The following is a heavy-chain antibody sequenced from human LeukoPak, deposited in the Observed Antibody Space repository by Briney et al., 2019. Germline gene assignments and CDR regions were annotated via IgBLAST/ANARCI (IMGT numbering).Heavy chain of an antibody. Sequence: SETLSLTCTVPGGSISSFYWSWIRQPAGKGLEWIGRIYTSGSTNYNPSLRSRVTMSVDTSKNLSSLKLSSVTAADTAVYYCASEYYYDTSGYYSLAYWGQGTLVTVSS. D-gene: IGHD3-22*01. CDR2: IYTSGST. CDR1: GGSISSFY. CDR3: ASEYYYDTSGYYSLAY. V-gene: IGHV4-4*07. J-gene: IGHJ4*02.